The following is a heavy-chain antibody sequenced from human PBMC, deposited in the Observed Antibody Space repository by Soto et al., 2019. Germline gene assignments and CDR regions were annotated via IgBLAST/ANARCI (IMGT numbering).Heavy chain of an antibody. CDR2: ISAYNGNT. CDR3: ARVTVVPAAMGHNWFDP. V-gene: IGHV1-18*01. D-gene: IGHD2-2*01. J-gene: IGHJ5*02. CDR1: GYTFTSYG. Sequence: ASVKVSCKASGYTFTSYGISWVRQAPGQGIEWMGWISAYNGNTNYAQKLQGRVTMTTDTSTSTAYMELRSLRSDDTAVYYCARVTVVPAAMGHNWFDPWGQGTLVTVSS.